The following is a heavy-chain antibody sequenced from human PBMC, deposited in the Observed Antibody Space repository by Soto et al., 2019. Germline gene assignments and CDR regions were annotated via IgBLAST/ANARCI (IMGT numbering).Heavy chain of an antibody. J-gene: IGHJ6*02. CDR3: TREGYCSSTSCYLYYYGMDV. CDR1: GFTFGDYV. CDR2: IRSKAYGETT. D-gene: IGHD2-2*01. Sequence: PGGSLRLSCTTSGFTFGDYVMSWVRQAPGKGLEWVGFIRSKAYGETTEYAASVKGRFTISRDDSKSIAYVQMNSPKTEDTAVYYCTREGYCSSTSCYLYYYGMDVWGQGTTVTVSS. V-gene: IGHV3-49*04.